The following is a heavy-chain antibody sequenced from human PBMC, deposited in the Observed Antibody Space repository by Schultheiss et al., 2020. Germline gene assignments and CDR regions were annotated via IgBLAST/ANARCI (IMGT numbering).Heavy chain of an antibody. CDR1: GGSLSSSSYY. V-gene: IGHV4-39*02. CDR3: ARDKYNSKYLYYYYYGMDV. Sequence: SATVTLTCTVSGGSLSSSSYYWGWIRQPPGKGLEWIGEINHSGSTNYNPSLKSRVTISVDTSKNQFSLKLTSVTAADTAVYYCARDKYNSKYLYYYYYGMDVWRQGTTVTVAS. CDR2: INHSGST. D-gene: IGHD1-7*01. J-gene: IGHJ6*02.